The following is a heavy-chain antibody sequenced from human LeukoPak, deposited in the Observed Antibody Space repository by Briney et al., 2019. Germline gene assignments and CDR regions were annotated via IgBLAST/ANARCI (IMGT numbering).Heavy chain of an antibody. D-gene: IGHD1-26*01. CDR2: IKEDGSEK. Sequence: GGSLRLSCAASGFTFSNYWMTWVRQAPGMGLEWVANIKEDGSEKYYVDSVEGRFTISRDNAENSLYLQMNSLRAEDTAVYYCARGGQYHYWGQGTLVTVSS. V-gene: IGHV3-7*01. J-gene: IGHJ4*02. CDR1: GFTFSNYW. CDR3: ARGGQYHY.